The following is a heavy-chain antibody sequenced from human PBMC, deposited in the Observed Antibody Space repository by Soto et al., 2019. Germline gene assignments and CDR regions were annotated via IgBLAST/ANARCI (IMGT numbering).Heavy chain of an antibody. CDR3: AKGRSIGVYGSGSYRDY. D-gene: IGHD3-10*01. V-gene: IGHV3-23*01. CDR1: GFTFSSYA. CDR2: ISGSGGST. Sequence: GGSLRLSCAASGFTFSSYAMSWVRQAPGKGLEWVSAISGSGGSTYYADSVKGRFTISRDNSKNTLYLQMNSLRAEDTAVYYCAKGRSIGVYGSGSYRDYWGQGTLVTVSS. J-gene: IGHJ4*02.